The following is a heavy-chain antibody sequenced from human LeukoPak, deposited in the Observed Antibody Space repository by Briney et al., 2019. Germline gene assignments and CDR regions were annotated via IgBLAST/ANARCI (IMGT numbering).Heavy chain of an antibody. Sequence: SETLSLTCAVYGGSFSGYYWSWIRQPPGKGLEWVGEINHSGSTNYNPSLKSRVTISVDTSKNQFSLKLSSVTAADTAVYYCARSPSLKTLMTTVTTGGWYFDLWGRGTLVTVSS. D-gene: IGHD4-17*01. CDR3: ARSPSLKTLMTTVTTGGWYFDL. V-gene: IGHV4-34*01. CDR2: INHSGST. J-gene: IGHJ2*01. CDR1: GGSFSGYY.